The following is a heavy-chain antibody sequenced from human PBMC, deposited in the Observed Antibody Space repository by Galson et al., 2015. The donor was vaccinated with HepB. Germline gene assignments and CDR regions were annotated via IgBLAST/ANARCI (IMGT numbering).Heavy chain of an antibody. CDR3: AKDRCSSTSCPLVFDY. J-gene: IGHJ4*02. Sequence: SLRLSCAASGFTFSSYGMHWVRQAPGKGLEWVAVISYDGSNKYYADSVKGRFTISRDNSKNTLYLQMNSLRAEDTAVYYCAKDRCSSTSCPLVFDYWGQGTLVTVSS. CDR1: GFTFSSYG. D-gene: IGHD2-2*01. CDR2: ISYDGSNK. V-gene: IGHV3-30*18.